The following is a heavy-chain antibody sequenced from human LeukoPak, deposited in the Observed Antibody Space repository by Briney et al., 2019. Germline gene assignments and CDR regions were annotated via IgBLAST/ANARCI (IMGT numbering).Heavy chain of an antibody. V-gene: IGHV3-9*01. CDR2: ISHNSDTI. D-gene: IGHD2-21*02. J-gene: IGHJ2*01. Sequence: GRSLRLSCAASGFTFDDYAMHWVRQAPGKGPEWVSGISHNSDTIAYADSVKGRFTISRDNAKNSLYLQMNSLRAEDTALYYCAKDYCGGDCYSGWYFDLWGRGTLVTVSS. CDR3: AKDYCGGDCYSGWYFDL. CDR1: GFTFDDYA.